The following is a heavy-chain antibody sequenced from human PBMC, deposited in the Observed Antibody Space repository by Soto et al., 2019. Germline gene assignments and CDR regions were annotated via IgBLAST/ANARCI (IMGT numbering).Heavy chain of an antibody. CDR2: ISHVETT. J-gene: IGHJ4*02. CDR1: GVTISYGGYS. Sequence: TLSLTCNVSGVTISYGGYSWSWIRQSPGKGLEWLGYISHVETTYYNPSFQSRLSLSIDRTRNQFSLSLSSMTAADKAVYYCDRGGGYDSFDFWGQGIRVTASS. V-gene: IGHV4-30-2*06. CDR3: DRGGGYDSFDF. D-gene: IGHD3-3*01.